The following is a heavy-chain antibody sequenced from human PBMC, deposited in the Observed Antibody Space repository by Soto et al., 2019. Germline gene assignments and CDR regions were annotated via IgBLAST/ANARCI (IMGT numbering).Heavy chain of an antibody. CDR2: ISGSGGST. CDR1: GFSFTNYA. J-gene: IGHJ4*02. Sequence: GGSLRLSCAASGFSFTNYAMSWVRQAPGKGLEWVSAISGSGGSTYYADSVKGRFTISRDNSKNTLYLQMNSLRAEDTAVYYCAKELSPYSSSWFDYWGQGSLVTVSS. V-gene: IGHV3-23*01. CDR3: AKELSPYSSSWFDY. D-gene: IGHD6-13*01.